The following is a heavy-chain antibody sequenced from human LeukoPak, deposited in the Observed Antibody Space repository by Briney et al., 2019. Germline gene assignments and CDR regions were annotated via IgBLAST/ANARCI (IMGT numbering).Heavy chain of an antibody. D-gene: IGHD3-9*01. CDR1: GYSFTSHW. J-gene: IGHJ5*02. V-gene: IGHV5-51*01. Sequence: GESLKISCKGSGYSFTSHWIGWVRQMPGKGLEWMGIILPGDSDTRYSPPFQGQVTISVDKSISTAYLLWSSLRASDTAIYYCARQNYDSMTGPNWFDPWGQGTLVTVSS. CDR2: ILPGDSDT. CDR3: ARQNYDSMTGPNWFDP.